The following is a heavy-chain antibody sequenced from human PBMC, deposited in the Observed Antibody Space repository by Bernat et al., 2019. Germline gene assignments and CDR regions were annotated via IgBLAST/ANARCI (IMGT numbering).Heavy chain of an antibody. CDR3: TRELWFGELLSGYYFDY. CDR1: GFTFGDYA. Sequence: EVKLVESGGGLVQPGRSLRLSCTASGFTFGDYAMSWVRQAPGKGLEWVGFIRSKAYGGTTEYAASVKGRFTISRDDSKSIAYLQMNSLKTEDTAVYYCTRELWFGELLSGYYFDYWGQGTLVTVSS. D-gene: IGHD3-10*01. J-gene: IGHJ4*02. V-gene: IGHV3-49*04. CDR2: IRSKAYGGTT.